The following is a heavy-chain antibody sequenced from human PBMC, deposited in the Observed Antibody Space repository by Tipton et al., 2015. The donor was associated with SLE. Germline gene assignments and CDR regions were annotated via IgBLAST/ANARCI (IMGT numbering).Heavy chain of an antibody. CDR2: IYYSGST. Sequence: TLSLTCTVSGGSISSYYWSWIRQPPGKGLEWVGYIYYSGSTNYNPPLNSRVTISVDTSKNQFSLKLSSVTAADTAVYYCARGYLRSSWTVDYFDYWGQGTLVTVSS. J-gene: IGHJ4*02. D-gene: IGHD6-13*01. CDR3: ARGYLRSSWTVDYFDY. V-gene: IGHV4-59*01. CDR1: GGSISSYY.